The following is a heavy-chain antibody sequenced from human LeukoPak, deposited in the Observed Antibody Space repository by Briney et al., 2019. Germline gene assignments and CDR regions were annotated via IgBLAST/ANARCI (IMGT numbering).Heavy chain of an antibody. D-gene: IGHD3-22*01. CDR1: GGSISSSSYY. V-gene: IGHV4-39*07. J-gene: IGHJ5*02. Sequence: PSETLSLTCTVSGGSISSSSYYWGWIRQPPGKGLEWIGSIYYSGSTYYNPSLKSRVTISVDTSKNQFSLKLSSVTAADTAVYYCASHSSGYYNWFDPWGQGTLVTVSS. CDR2: IYYSGST. CDR3: ASHSSGYYNWFDP.